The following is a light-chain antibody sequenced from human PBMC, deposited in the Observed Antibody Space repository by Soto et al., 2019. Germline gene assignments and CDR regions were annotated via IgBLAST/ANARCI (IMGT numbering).Light chain of an antibody. V-gene: IGLV2-23*02. Sequence: QSALTQPASVSGSPGQSVTISCTGTSSDVWTYNLVSWYQQHPDKAPKVVIYAVSKRPSGVSSRFSGSKSGNTASLTTSGVQADDEADYYCCSYAGSGTSVIFGGGTKLTVL. CDR1: SSDVWTYNL. J-gene: IGLJ2*01. CDR2: AVS. CDR3: CSYAGSGTSVI.